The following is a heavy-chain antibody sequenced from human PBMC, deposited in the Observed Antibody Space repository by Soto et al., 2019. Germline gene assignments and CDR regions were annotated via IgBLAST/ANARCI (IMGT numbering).Heavy chain of an antibody. CDR3: ARGAFWAFDI. J-gene: IGHJ3*02. V-gene: IGHV1-46*04. CDR1: GYTFTSYH. CDR2: FDPSGAST. D-gene: IGHD3-3*02. Sequence: QVQLVQSGAEVKKPGASVKVSCKASGYTFTSYHLHWLRQAPGQGLEWMGIFDPSGASTSYAQKLQGRVTMTRDTSTSTVYMELRSLTYEDAAVYYCARGAFWAFDIWGHGTVVTVSS.